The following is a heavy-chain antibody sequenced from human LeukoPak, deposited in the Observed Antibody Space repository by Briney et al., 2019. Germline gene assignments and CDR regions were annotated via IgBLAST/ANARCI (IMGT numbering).Heavy chain of an antibody. CDR3: ARVGYGDYGSDY. CDR2: INHSGST. D-gene: IGHD4-17*01. J-gene: IGHJ4*02. V-gene: IGHV4-34*01. Sequence: ASETLSLTCAVYGGSFSGYYWSWIRQPPGKGLEWIGEINHSGSTNYNPSLKSRVTISVDTSKNQFSLKLSSVTAADTAVYYCARVGYGDYGSDYWGQGTLVTVSS. CDR1: GGSFSGYY.